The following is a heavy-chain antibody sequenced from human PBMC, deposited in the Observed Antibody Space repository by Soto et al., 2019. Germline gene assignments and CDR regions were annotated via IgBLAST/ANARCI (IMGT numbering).Heavy chain of an antibody. CDR2: ISYDGSNK. D-gene: IGHD5-18*01. Sequence: GGSLRLSCAASGFTFSSYGMHWVRQAPGKGLEWVAVISYDGSNKYYADSVKGRFTISRGNSKNTLYLQMNSLRAEDTAVYYCAKENARYSYGPCLDYWGQGTLVTVSS. J-gene: IGHJ4*02. V-gene: IGHV3-30*18. CDR1: GFTFSSYG. CDR3: AKENARYSYGPCLDY.